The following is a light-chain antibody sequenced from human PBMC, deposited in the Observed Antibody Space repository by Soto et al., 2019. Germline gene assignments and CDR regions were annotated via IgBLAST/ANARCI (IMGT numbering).Light chain of an antibody. J-gene: IGLJ1*01. CDR1: SSDIGTYNY. Sequence: QSALTQPASVSGSPGQSITISCTGTSSDIGTYNYVSWYQQHTGKAPKLMIFDVSYRPSGVSSRFSGSKSDNTASLTISGLQAEDEADYYCNSYTGTSSRYVFGTGTKVTVL. CDR2: DVS. CDR3: NSYTGTSSRYV. V-gene: IGLV2-14*03.